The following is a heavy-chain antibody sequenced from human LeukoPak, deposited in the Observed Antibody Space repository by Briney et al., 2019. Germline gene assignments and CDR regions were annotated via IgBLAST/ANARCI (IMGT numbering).Heavy chain of an antibody. CDR1: GLTFSNAW. Sequence: PGGSLRLSCTASGLTFSNAWMTWLRQVPGKGLEWVGRIRSMSAGGTLDFAAPVQGRFTISRDDSKNTVYLHMNSLRTEDTAIYYCTKVGVYYYDAWGQGTLVTVSS. V-gene: IGHV3-15*01. J-gene: IGHJ4*02. D-gene: IGHD2-8*01. CDR3: TKVGVYYYDA. CDR2: IRSMSAGGTL.